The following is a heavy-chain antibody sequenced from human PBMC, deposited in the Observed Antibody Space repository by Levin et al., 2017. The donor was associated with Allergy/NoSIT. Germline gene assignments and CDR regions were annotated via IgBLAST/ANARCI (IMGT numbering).Heavy chain of an antibody. D-gene: IGHD4-17*01. CDR3: ARGTTTVTIPGLDY. J-gene: IGHJ4*02. CDR1: GFTVSSNY. CDR2: IYSGGST. Sequence: PGGSLRLSCAASGFTVSSNYMSWVRQAPGKGLEWVSVIYSGGSTYYADSVKGRFTISRDNSKNTLYLQMNSLRAEDTAVYYCARGTTTVTIPGLDYWGQGTLVTVSS. V-gene: IGHV3-53*01.